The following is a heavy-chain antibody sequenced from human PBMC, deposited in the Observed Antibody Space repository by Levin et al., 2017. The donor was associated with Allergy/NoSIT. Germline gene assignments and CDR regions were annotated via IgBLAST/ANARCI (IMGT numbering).Heavy chain of an antibody. D-gene: IGHD1-20*01. CDR2: LVGSTSSP. CDR1: GFSFSDYA. Sequence: GGSLRLSCEVSGFSFSDYAMSWVRQAPGKGLEWISTLVGSTSSPYYADSVRGRFTISRENSRNTVYLQMNNLRAEDTAVYYCAKESSNWCGRGIDYWGQGTLVTVSS. J-gene: IGHJ4*02. CDR3: AKESSNWCGRGIDY. V-gene: IGHV3-23*01.